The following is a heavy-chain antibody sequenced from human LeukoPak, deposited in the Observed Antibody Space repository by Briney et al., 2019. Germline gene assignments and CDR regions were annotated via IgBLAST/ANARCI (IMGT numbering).Heavy chain of an antibody. CDR3: ASIVVGATGSGNWLDP. D-gene: IGHD1-26*01. CDR1: GYTFTSYD. Sequence: AASVKVSCKASGYTFTSYDINWVRQATGQGLEWMGWMNPNSGNTGYAQKFQGRVTITRNTSISTAYMELSSLRSDDTAVYYCASIVVGATGSGNWLDPWGQGTLVTVSS. V-gene: IGHV1-8*03. J-gene: IGHJ5*02. CDR2: MNPNSGNT.